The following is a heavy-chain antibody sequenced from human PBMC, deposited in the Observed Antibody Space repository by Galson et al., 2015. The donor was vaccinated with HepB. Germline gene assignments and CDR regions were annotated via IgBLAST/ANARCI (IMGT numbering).Heavy chain of an antibody. D-gene: IGHD6-13*01. Sequence: SLRLSCAASGFTFSSYAMHWVRQAPGKGLEWVAVISYDGGNKYYADSVKGRFTISRDNSKNTLYLQMNSLRAEDTAVYYCARDDSSSWYGYYYYGMDVWGQGTTVTVSS. CDR3: ARDDSSSWYGYYYYGMDV. V-gene: IGHV3-30-3*01. CDR2: ISYDGGNK. J-gene: IGHJ6*02. CDR1: GFTFSSYA.